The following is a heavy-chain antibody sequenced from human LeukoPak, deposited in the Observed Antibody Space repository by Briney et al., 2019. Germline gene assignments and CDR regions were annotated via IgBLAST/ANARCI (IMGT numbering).Heavy chain of an antibody. CDR1: GFTFGSYA. CDR2: ISGSGENT. CDR3: AKTVSGSYSYQGGDY. D-gene: IGHD3-16*02. V-gene: IGHV3-23*01. J-gene: IGHJ4*02. Sequence: GGSLTLSCAASGFTFGSYAMSWVRQAPGKGLEWVSAISGSGENTNYADSVKGRFTMSRDNSRNMLYLQMNSLRDEDTAKYYCAKTVSGSYSYQGGDYWGQGTLVTVSS.